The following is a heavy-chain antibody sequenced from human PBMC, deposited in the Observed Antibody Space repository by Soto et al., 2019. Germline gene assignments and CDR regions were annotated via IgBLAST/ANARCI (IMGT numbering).Heavy chain of an antibody. CDR2: IFHSGRT. Sequence: QVQLQESGPGLMNPSGTLSLTCTVSNGSISSPNWWSWVRQPPGKGLEWIGEIFHSGRTNYNPSLKSRVTISVDKSKNQFSLKLNSVTAADTAVYYCARAGSGYHPWGQGTLVTVSS. V-gene: IGHV4-4*02. CDR1: NGSISSPNW. CDR3: ARAGSGYHP. D-gene: IGHD3-22*01. J-gene: IGHJ5*02.